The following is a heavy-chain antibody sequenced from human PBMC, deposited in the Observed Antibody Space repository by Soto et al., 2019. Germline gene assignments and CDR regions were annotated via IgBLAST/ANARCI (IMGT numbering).Heavy chain of an antibody. J-gene: IGHJ4*02. D-gene: IGHD3-22*01. V-gene: IGHV4-30-4*01. CDR2: IYYSGST. CDR3: XXXXDSSGLRGXXFDY. CDR1: GGSISSGDYY. Sequence: QVQLQESGPGLVKPSQTLSLTCTVSGGSISSGDYYWSWIRQPPGKGXEWIGYIYYSGSTYYNPSLKSRVTISVDTSXXXXXXXXXXXXXXXXXXXXXXXXXDSSGLRGXXFDYWGQGTLVTVSS.